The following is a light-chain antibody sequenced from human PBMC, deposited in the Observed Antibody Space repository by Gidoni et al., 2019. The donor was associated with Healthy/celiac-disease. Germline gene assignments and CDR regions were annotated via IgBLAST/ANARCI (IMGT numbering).Light chain of an antibody. V-gene: IGKV3-11*01. CDR3: QQRSNWSPIFT. CDR1: QSVSSY. Sequence: EIVLTQAPAPLSLSPGVRATVSSRASQSVSSYIAWYQQKPGQTPRLLIYDASHSATGIPASFRGRGSGTDFTLTISSLEHEDFAVYYCQQRSNWSPIFTFGRGTKVEIK. CDR2: DAS. J-gene: IGKJ4*01.